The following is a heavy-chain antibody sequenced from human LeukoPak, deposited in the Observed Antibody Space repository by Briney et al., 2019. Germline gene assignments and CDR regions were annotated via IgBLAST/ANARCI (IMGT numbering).Heavy chain of an antibody. V-gene: IGHV3-74*01. CDR3: AREACSSTSCWFDP. J-gene: IGHJ5*02. D-gene: IGHD2-2*01. CDR2: INTDGSST. CDR1: GFTFSSYW. Sequence: PGGSLRLSCAASGFTFSSYWMNWVRQAPGKGLVWVSRINTDGSSTSYADSVKGRFTISRDNAKNTLYLQMNSLRAEDTAVYYCAREACSSTSCWFDPWGQGTLVTVSS.